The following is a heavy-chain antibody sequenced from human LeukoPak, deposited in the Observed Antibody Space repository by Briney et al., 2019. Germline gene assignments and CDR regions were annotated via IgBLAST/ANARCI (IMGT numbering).Heavy chain of an antibody. CDR2: IYKIGST. J-gene: IGHJ4*02. CDR1: GGSISGYY. V-gene: IGHV4-59*01. CDR3: ARGGTYGGGADY. Sequence: SEALSLTCTVSGGSISGYYWSRIRQPPGKGLEWIGYIYKIGSTNYNPSPKSRLTISVDTSKNQFSLRLSSVTAADTAVYYCARGGTYGGGADYWGQGTLVTVSS. D-gene: IGHD1-26*01.